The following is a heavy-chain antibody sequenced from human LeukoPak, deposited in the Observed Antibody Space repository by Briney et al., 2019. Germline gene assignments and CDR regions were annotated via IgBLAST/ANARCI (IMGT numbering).Heavy chain of an antibody. J-gene: IGHJ5*02. V-gene: IGHV5-51*01. D-gene: IGHD2-15*01. CDR3: TRLAQPLLYCSGGSCLNIPYNWFDP. CDR1: GYSFTSYW. Sequence: GESLKISCKGSGYSFTSYWIGWVRQMPGKGLEWMGIIYPGDSDTRYSPSFQGQVTISADKSISTAYLQWSSLKASDTAMYYCTRLAQPLLYCSGGSCLNIPYNWFDPWSQGTLVTVSS. CDR2: IYPGDSDT.